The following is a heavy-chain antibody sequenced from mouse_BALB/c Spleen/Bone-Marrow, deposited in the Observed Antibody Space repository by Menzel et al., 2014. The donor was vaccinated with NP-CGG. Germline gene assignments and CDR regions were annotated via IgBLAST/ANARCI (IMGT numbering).Heavy chain of an antibody. J-gene: IGHJ2*01. CDR3: ARGGISVDY. CDR2: IYPGDGDT. Sequence: VKLLESGAELVRPGSSVKISCESSGYVFSTYWVSWVKQRPGQGLEWIGQIYPGDGDTDYNGKFKDKATLTADKSSNTAYMQLSSLTSEDSAVYFCARGGISVDYWGQGTTLTVSS. CDR1: GYVFSTYW. V-gene: IGHV1-80*01.